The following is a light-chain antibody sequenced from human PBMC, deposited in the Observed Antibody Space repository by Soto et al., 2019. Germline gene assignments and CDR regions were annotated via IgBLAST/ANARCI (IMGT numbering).Light chain of an antibody. Sequence: QSALTQPASVSGSPGQSITISCTGTSRDVGGYNYVSWYQQYPGKAPKLLIYDVSDRPSGVSNRFSGSKSGNTASLTISGIQAEDEGDYYCSSYTSSSTLDVCGTGTKVTLL. V-gene: IGLV2-14*01. CDR2: DVS. CDR1: SRDVGGYNY. CDR3: SSYTSSSTLDV. J-gene: IGLJ1*01.